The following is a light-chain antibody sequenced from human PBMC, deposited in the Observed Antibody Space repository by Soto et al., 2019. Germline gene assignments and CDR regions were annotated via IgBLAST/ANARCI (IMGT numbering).Light chain of an antibody. CDR1: QSVSSSY. J-gene: IGKJ2*01. V-gene: IGKV3-20*01. Sequence: EIVLTQSPGTLSLSPGERATLSCRASQSVSSSYLAWYQQKPGPPPRLLIYGASSTATVIPDRVSGSGSESDFTLSSIRPEHVAFSVYYCQNYGTSPNTFGQGTKLEIK. CDR3: QNYGTSPNT. CDR2: GAS.